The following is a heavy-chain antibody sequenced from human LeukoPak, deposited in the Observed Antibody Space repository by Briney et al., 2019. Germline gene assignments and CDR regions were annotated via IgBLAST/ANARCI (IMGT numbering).Heavy chain of an antibody. CDR1: GYTFTGYY. D-gene: IGHD3-3*02. J-gene: IGHJ4*02. Sequence: EASVKVSCKASGYTFTGYYMHWVRQAPGQGLEWMGWINPNSGGTNYAQKFQGRVTMTRDTSISTAYMELSRLRSDDTAVYYCARVSGQPKRFLSRYWGQGTLVTVSS. CDR3: ARVSGQPKRFLSRY. CDR2: INPNSGGT. V-gene: IGHV1-2*02.